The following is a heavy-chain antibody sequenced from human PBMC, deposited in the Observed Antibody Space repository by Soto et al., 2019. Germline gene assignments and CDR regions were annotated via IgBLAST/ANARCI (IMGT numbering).Heavy chain of an antibody. CDR3: ARGGTLEAFDI. D-gene: IGHD1-1*01. Sequence: SETLSLTCTVSGGSISSGDYYWSWIRQPPGKGLEWIGYIYYSGSTYYNPSLKSRVTISVDTSKNQFSLKLSSVTAADTAVYYCARGGTLEAFDIWGQGTMVTISS. CDR2: IYYSGST. CDR1: GGSISSGDYY. J-gene: IGHJ3*02. V-gene: IGHV4-30-4*01.